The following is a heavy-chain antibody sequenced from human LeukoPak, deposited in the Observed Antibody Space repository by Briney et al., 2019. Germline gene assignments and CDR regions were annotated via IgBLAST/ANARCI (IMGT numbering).Heavy chain of an antibody. CDR3: ARDSSSSNGDY. Sequence: ASVKVSCKASGYTFTSYYMHWVRQAPGQGLEWMGIINPSGGSTSYTQKFQGRVTMTRDMSTSTVYMELSSLRSEDTAVYYCARDSSSSNGDYWGQGTLVTVSS. D-gene: IGHD6-13*01. CDR2: INPSGGST. CDR1: GYTFTSYY. V-gene: IGHV1-46*01. J-gene: IGHJ4*02.